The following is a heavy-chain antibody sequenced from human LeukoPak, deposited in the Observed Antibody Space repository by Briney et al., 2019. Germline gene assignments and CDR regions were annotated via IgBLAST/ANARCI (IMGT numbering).Heavy chain of an antibody. D-gene: IGHD4-23*01. Sequence: PGGCLRLSCAASGFTFSSHWMHWVRQAPGKGLVWVSGINSDGSRPTYADSVKGRFTIPRDNAKNTLYLQMNSLRAEDTAVYYCARGYYGGHTGDYWGQGTLVTVSS. CDR2: INSDGSRP. J-gene: IGHJ4*02. CDR3: ARGYYGGHTGDY. CDR1: GFTFSSHW. V-gene: IGHV3-74*01.